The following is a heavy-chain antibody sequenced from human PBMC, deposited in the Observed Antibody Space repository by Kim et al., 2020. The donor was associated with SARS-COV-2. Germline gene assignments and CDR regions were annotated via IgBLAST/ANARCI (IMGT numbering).Heavy chain of an antibody. V-gene: IGHV4-31*02. Sequence: SETLSLTCTVSGCSISIGGYYWSWIRQHPGKGLEWIGYIYYSGSTYYNPSLKSRVTISVDTSKNQFSLKLSSVNAADTAVYYCARAREEPEYYFDYWGQGTLVPVSS. CDR3: ARAREEPEYYFDY. CDR1: GCSISIGGYY. CDR2: IYYSGST. D-gene: IGHD1-26*01. J-gene: IGHJ4*02.